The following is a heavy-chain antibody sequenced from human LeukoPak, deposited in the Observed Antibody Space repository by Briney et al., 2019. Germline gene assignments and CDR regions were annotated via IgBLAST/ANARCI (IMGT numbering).Heavy chain of an antibody. CDR2: IYYSGST. CDR1: GGSISSSSYY. D-gene: IGHD6-19*01. Sequence: SETLSLTCTVSGGSISSSSYYWGWIRQPPGKGLEWIGSIYYSGSTYYNPSLKSRVTISVDTSKNQFSLKLSSVTAADTAVYYCARERYSSGWYYGLFDYWGQGTLVTVSS. CDR3: ARERYSSGWYYGLFDY. J-gene: IGHJ4*02. V-gene: IGHV4-39*07.